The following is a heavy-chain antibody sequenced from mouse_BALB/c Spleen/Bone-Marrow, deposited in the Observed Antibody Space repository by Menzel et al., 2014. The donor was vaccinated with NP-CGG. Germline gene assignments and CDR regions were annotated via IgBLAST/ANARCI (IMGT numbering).Heavy chain of an antibody. V-gene: IGHV14-3*02. CDR1: GFNIXDTY. CDR3: ARRGYYGNYYYAMDY. Sequence: EVKLMESGAELVKPGASVKLSCTASGFNIXDTYMHWVKQRPEQGLEWIGRIDPANGNTKYDPKFQGKATITADTSSNTAYLQLSSLTSEDTAVYYCARRGYYGNYYYAMDYWGQGTSVTVSS. CDR2: IDPANGNT. D-gene: IGHD2-1*01. J-gene: IGHJ4*01.